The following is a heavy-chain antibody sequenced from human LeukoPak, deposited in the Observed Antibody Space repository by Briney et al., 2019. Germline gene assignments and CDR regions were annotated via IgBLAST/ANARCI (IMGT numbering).Heavy chain of an antibody. CDR2: MNPNSGNT. CDR1: GYTFTTYD. Sequence: ASVKVSCKASGYTFTTYDINWVRQATGQGLEWMGWMNPNSGNTGYAQKFQGRVTMTRNTSMSAAYMELSSLRSEDTAVYYCARANYYGPGKKDLDYWGQGTLVTVSS. D-gene: IGHD3-10*01. J-gene: IGHJ4*02. CDR3: ARANYYGPGKKDLDY. V-gene: IGHV1-8*01.